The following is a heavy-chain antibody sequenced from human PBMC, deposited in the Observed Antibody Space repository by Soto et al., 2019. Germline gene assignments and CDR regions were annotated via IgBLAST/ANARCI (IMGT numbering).Heavy chain of an antibody. Sequence: QVQLVQSGGEVKKPGASVKVSCKASGYTFTNYGISWVRQAPGQGLEWMGWINVYNGNTKYAQKVQGRVTMTTDTSTRTAYKELRSLRSDDTAVYYCARGVGSGSYYNQYTWFDPWGQGTLVTVSS. J-gene: IGHJ5*02. CDR1: GYTFTNYG. V-gene: IGHV1-18*01. CDR2: INVYNGNT. CDR3: ARGVGSGSYYNQYTWFDP. D-gene: IGHD3-10*01.